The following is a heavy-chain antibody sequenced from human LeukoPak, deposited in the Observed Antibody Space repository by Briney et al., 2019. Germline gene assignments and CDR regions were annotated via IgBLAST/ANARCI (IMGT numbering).Heavy chain of an antibody. V-gene: IGHV1-2*02. CDR2: INPNSGGA. D-gene: IGHD3-22*01. CDR3: ARGVSYDISGYHLDY. J-gene: IGHJ4*02. CDR1: GYTFTDYY. Sequence: GASVKVSCKASGYTFTDYYIHWVRQAPGQGLEWMGWINPNSGGAHYAQNFQGRVTMTRDTSISTAYMELSRPRSEDTAVYYCARGVSYDISGYHLDYWGQGTLVTVSS.